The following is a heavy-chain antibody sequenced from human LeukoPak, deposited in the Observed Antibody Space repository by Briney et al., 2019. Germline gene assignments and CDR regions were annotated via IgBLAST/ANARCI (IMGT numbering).Heavy chain of an antibody. Sequence: GGSLRLSCAASGFTFSSFAMHWVRQAPGKGLEWVAVISYDGSSKYYADSVKGRFTISRDNSKNTLYLQMNSLRPEDTAVYYCAKDIVVVSGYGMDVWGQGTPVTVSS. V-gene: IGHV3-30*18. J-gene: IGHJ6*02. D-gene: IGHD2-15*01. CDR1: GFTFSSFA. CDR3: AKDIVVVSGYGMDV. CDR2: ISYDGSSK.